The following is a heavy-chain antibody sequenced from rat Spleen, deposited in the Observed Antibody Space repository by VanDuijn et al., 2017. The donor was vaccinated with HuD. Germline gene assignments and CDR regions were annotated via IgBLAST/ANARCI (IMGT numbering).Heavy chain of an antibody. CDR3: VRLLGAPDWYFDF. CDR2: INTCGGNT. V-gene: IGHV5-25*01. J-gene: IGHJ1*01. CDR1: GFTFTNYY. Sequence: EVQLVESGGGLVQPGRSMKLSCAASGFTFTNYYMAWVRQATTRGLEWVASINTCGGNTYYRCSVKGRFTISRDNAKSTLYLQMDSLRSEDTATYYCVRLLGAPDWYFDFWGPGTMVTVSS. D-gene: IGHD5-1*01.